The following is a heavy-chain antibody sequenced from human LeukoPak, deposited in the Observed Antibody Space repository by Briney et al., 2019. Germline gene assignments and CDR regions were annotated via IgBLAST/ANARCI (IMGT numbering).Heavy chain of an antibody. Sequence: PGGSLRLSCAASEFTVSSNYMSWVRQAPGKGLEWVSVIYSGGSTYYADSVKGRFTISRDNSKNTLYLQMNSLRAEDTAVYYCARDSTDYDYVWGSYTDAFDIWGQGTMVTVSS. CDR3: ARDSTDYDYVWGSYTDAFDI. CDR1: EFTVSSNY. D-gene: IGHD3-16*01. V-gene: IGHV3-66*01. J-gene: IGHJ3*02. CDR2: IYSGGST.